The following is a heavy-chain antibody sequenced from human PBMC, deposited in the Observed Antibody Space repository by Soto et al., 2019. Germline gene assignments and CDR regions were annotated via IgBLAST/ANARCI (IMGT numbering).Heavy chain of an antibody. J-gene: IGHJ1*01. CDR2: IRNQSYHETT. D-gene: IGHD6-6*01. CDR3: SGAKSLVTAFLTID. V-gene: IGHV3-49*04. Sequence: PGGTLSLTCTVSGVSFGGFARNWVLHDPGKGLEWVGLIRNQSYHETTEYAADVKGSFTISRDNSNGIAYLHTNSLNIEAAAVYYCSGAKSLVTAFLTIDLGQGS. CDR1: GVSFGGFA.